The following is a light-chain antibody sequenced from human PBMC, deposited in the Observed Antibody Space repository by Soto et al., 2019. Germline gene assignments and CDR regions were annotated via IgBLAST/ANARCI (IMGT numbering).Light chain of an antibody. CDR2: EVS. V-gene: IGKV1-5*01. CDR1: RSINTW. CDR3: EQYYDRSANA. Sequence: DIQMTQSPSTLSASVGDRVTFTCRANRSINTWLAWYQQKPGKAPNLLIHEVSSLESGVPSRFSSSGSGTEFTLTITGLQPDDFATYYCEQYYDRSANAFGLGPKLDMK. J-gene: IGKJ2*01.